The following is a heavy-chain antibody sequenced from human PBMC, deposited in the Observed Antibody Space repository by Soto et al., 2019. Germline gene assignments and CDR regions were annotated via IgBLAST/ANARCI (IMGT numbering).Heavy chain of an antibody. CDR3: ATAGYSSGWYLDY. D-gene: IGHD6-19*01. CDR2: FDPADGDT. V-gene: IGHV1-24*01. CDR1: GYTLTELS. J-gene: IGHJ4*02. Sequence: QVQLVQSGAEVKKPGASVKVYCKVSGYTLTELSMHWVRQAPGKGLEWMGGFDPADGDTMYAQKFQGRVTMTEDTSTDTAYMELSSLRSEDTAGYYCATAGYSSGWYLDYWGQGTLVTVSS.